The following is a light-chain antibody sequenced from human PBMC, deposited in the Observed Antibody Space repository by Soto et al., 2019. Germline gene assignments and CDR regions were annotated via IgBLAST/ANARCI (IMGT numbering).Light chain of an antibody. J-gene: IGKJ1*01. CDR1: QSLFDSDDGTTY. CDR3: QHYNSYSEA. CDR2: KAS. V-gene: IGKV2-40*01. Sequence: DIAMTQTPLSLPVTPGAPASISCRSSQSLFDSDDGTTYLDWYLQKPGKAPKLLIYKASTLKSGVPSRFSGSGSGTEFTLTISSLQPDDFATYYCQHYNSYSEAFGQGTKVDIK.